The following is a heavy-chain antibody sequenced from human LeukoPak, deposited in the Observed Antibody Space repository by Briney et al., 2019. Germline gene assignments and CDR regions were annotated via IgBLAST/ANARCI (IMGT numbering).Heavy chain of an antibody. CDR1: GGSISSSSYY. CDR2: IYYSGST. V-gene: IGHV4-39*07. CDR3: ARELAYCGGDCYPRGSAFDI. Sequence: SETLSLTCTVSGGSISSSSYYWGWIRQPPGKGLEWIGSIYYSGSTYYNPSLKSRVTISVDTSKNQFSLKLSSVTAADTAVYYCARELAYCGGDCYPRGSAFDIWGQGTMVTVSS. J-gene: IGHJ3*02. D-gene: IGHD2-21*02.